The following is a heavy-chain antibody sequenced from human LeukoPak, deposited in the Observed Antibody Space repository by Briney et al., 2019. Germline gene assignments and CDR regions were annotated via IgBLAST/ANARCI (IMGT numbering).Heavy chain of an antibody. CDR1: GYSFTSYW. V-gene: IGHV5-51*01. Sequence: GESLKISCKGSGYSFTSYWIGWVRQMPGKGLEWMGIIYPGDSDTRYSPSFQGQVTFSADKSTSTAYLQWSSLKASDTAMYYCTRQAAVAVTPDYWGQGTLVTVSS. CDR2: IYPGDSDT. J-gene: IGHJ4*02. CDR3: TRQAAVAVTPDY. D-gene: IGHD6-19*01.